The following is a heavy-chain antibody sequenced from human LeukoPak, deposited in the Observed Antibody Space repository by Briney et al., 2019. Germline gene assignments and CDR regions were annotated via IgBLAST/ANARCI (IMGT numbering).Heavy chain of an antibody. V-gene: IGHV3-21*01. CDR3: ARYGVSSSTSYIDF. J-gene: IGHJ4*02. CDR2: ITGDSAYI. CDR1: GFTFSTYA. Sequence: GGSLRLSCAASGFTFSTYAMSWARQAPGEGLKWVSCITGDSAYIYYADSVKGRFTISRDNAKNSLYLQMNSLRAEDTAVYYCARYGVSSSTSYIDFWGQGTLVTVSS. D-gene: IGHD2-2*01.